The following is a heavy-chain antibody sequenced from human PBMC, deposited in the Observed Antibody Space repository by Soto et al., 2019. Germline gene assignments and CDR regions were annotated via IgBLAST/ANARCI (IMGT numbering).Heavy chain of an antibody. CDR2: INPTRGST. CDR1: GYTFTNYY. V-gene: IGHV1-46*01. CDR3: ARDLAAGDH. J-gene: IGHJ4*02. D-gene: IGHD6-13*01. Sequence: QVQLVQSGAEVKKPGASVKVSCKASGYTFTNYYIHWVRQAPGQGLEWMGIINPTRGSTNYAQKFPGRVTLTYDTSTTTVYMELSGLRSEDTAVLYCARDLAAGDHWGQGTLVTVSS.